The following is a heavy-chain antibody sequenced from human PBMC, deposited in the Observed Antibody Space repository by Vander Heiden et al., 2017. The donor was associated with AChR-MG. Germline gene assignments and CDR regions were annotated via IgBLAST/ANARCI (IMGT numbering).Heavy chain of an antibody. Sequence: QVQLVESGGGVVQPGRSLRLSSAASGSTFRRYAMDWVRQAPGKGLEWVAVISYDGSNKYYADSVKGRFTISRDNSKNTLYLQMNSLRAEDTAVYYCARDFYLDDILTGYYSYFDYWGQGTLVTVSS. V-gene: IGHV3-30-3*01. CDR3: ARDFYLDDILTGYYSYFDY. CDR2: ISYDGSNK. CDR1: GSTFRRYA. J-gene: IGHJ4*02. D-gene: IGHD3-9*01.